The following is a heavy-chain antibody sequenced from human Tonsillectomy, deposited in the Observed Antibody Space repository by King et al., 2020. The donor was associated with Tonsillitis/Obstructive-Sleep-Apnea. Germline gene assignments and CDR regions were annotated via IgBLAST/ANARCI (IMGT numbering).Heavy chain of an antibody. V-gene: IGHV2-5*02. Sequence: VTLKESGPTLVKPTQTLTLTCTFSGFSLTTSGVGVGWIRQPPGKALEWLALIYWDDDKRYSPSLKSRLTITKDTSKNQVVLTMTNMDPVDTATYYCAHSPEYDFWGGFPKDWLDPWGQGTLVTVSS. CDR3: AHSPEYDFWGGFPKDWLDP. CDR1: GFSLTTSGVG. J-gene: IGHJ5*02. CDR2: IYWDDDK. D-gene: IGHD3-3*01.